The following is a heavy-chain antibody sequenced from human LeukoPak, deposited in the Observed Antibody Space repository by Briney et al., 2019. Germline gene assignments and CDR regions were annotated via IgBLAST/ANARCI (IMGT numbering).Heavy chain of an antibody. V-gene: IGHV3-23*01. Sequence: PGGSLRLSCAASGFTFSSYAMSWVRQAPGKGLEWVSAISGSGGSTYYADSVKGRFTISRDNSKNTLYLQMNSLRAEDTAVYYCAKDSRVIVVVIGPNTIDYWGQGTLVTVSS. J-gene: IGHJ4*02. CDR2: ISGSGGST. D-gene: IGHD3-22*01. CDR3: AKDSRVIVVVIGPNTIDY. CDR1: GFTFSSYA.